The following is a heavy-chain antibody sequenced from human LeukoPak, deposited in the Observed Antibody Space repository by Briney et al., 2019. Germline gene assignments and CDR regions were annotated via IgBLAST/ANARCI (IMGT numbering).Heavy chain of an antibody. J-gene: IGHJ5*02. CDR1: GFTFRSYS. V-gene: IGHV3-21*01. D-gene: IGHD6-13*01. CDR2: ISSSSSYI. CDR3: ASPGGVGLIAAAGT. Sequence: GGSLRLSCAASGFTFRSYSMNWLRQAPGKGLEWASSISSSSSYIYYADSVKGRFPISSDNAKNSLYLQMNSLGAEDTAVYYCASPGGVGLIAAAGTWGQGTLSPSPQ.